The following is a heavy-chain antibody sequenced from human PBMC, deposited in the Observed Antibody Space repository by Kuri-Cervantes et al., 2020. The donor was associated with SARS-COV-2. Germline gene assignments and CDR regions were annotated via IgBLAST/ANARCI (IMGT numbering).Heavy chain of an antibody. CDR1: GFTFSNAW. CDR3: TTDSSSSWHVDC. Sequence: GESLKISCAASGFTFSNAWMNWVRQAPGKGLEWVGRIKSKTDGGTTDYAAPVKGRFTISRDDSKNTLYLQMNSLKTEDTAVYYCTTDSSSSWHVDCWGQGTLVTVSS. J-gene: IGHJ4*02. CDR2: IKSKTDGGTT. V-gene: IGHV3-15*07. D-gene: IGHD6-13*01.